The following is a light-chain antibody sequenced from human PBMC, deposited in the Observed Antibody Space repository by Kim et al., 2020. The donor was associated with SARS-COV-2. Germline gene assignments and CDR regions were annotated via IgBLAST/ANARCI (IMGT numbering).Light chain of an antibody. Sequence: PGESATPSCRASQSVSSYLAWYQQKPGQAPRLLIYDASNRATGIPARFSGSGSGTDFTLTISSLEPEDFAVYYCQQRSNWPPGLTFGGGTKVDIK. CDR2: DAS. V-gene: IGKV3-11*01. CDR1: QSVSSY. J-gene: IGKJ4*01. CDR3: QQRSNWPPGLT.